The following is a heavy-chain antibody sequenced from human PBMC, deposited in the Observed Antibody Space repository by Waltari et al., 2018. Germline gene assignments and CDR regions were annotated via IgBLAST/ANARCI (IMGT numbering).Heavy chain of an antibody. CDR2: INPNSGGT. CDR1: GGTFSSYA. J-gene: IGHJ4*02. D-gene: IGHD6-13*01. CDR3: AREVAAAGLVDY. V-gene: IGHV1-2*02. Sequence: QVQLVQSGAEVKKPGSSVKVSCKASGGTFSSYAISWVRQAPGQGLEWMGGINPNSGGTNYAQKFQGRVTMTRDTSISTAYMELSRLRSDDTAVYYCAREVAAAGLVDYWGQGTLVTVSS.